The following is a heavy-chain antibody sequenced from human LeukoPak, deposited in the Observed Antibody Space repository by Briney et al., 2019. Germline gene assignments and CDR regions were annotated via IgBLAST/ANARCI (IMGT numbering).Heavy chain of an antibody. CDR3: ARDYYYDSSGYYYVPYYYYGMDV. CDR2: INPSGGST. Sequence: ASVKVSCKASGYTFTSYYMHWVRQAPGQGLEWMGIINPSGGSTSYAQKFQGRVTMTRDTSTSTVYMELSSLRSEDTAVYYCARDYYYDSSGYYYVPYYYYGMDVWGQGTTVTVSS. J-gene: IGHJ6*02. CDR1: GYTFTSYY. V-gene: IGHV1-46*01. D-gene: IGHD3-22*01.